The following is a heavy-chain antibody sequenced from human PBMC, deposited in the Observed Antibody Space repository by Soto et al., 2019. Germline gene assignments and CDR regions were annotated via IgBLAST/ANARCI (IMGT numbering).Heavy chain of an antibody. CDR1: GFTFISSF. D-gene: IGHD6-19*01. J-gene: IGHJ4*02. CDR2: INQDGSGT. CDR3: ARYFRGSGRYFFDY. V-gene: IGHV3-7*03. Sequence: WGSLRLSCVASGFTFISSFIVFVRQSPGKGLEWVANINQDGSGTYYVDSVKGRFTISRDNAKNSLYLQLNSLRAEDTAVYYCARYFRGSGRYFFDYWGQGTLVTVSS.